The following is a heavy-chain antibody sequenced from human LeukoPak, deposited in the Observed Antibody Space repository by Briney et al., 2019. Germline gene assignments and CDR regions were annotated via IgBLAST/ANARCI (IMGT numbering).Heavy chain of an antibody. V-gene: IGHV4-39*01. CDR1: GGSIRGSSDY. CDR2: IYFTGST. Sequence: SETLSLTCSVSGGSIRGSSDYWNWIRPPPGKGLEWIGNIYFTGSTYYNASLKSRLTISVDTSRNQFSLKLRSVTAADTAVYYCARRPNPWGQGTLVIVSS. CDR3: ARRPNP. J-gene: IGHJ5*02.